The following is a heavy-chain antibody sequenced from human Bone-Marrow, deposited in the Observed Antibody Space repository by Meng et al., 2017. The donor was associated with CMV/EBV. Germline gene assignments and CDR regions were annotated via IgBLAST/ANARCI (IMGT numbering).Heavy chain of an antibody. CDR3: PRKLRYRLLLDAFDI. CDR1: GFTFSYYT. Sequence: GESLKISWAASGFTFSYYTMHWVRQAPGKGLEWVAVISYDGSNKYYADSVRGRFTISRDNSKTTLYLQMNSLRAEDTDVYYCPRKLRYRLLLDAFDIWGQGTMVTVSS. V-gene: IGHV3-30*04. J-gene: IGHJ3*02. D-gene: IGHD2-2*01. CDR2: ISYDGSNK.